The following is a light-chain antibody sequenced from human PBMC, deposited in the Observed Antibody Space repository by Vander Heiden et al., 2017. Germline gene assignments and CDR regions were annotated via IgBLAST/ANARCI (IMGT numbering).Light chain of an antibody. CDR2: KAS. Sequence: DIQMTQSPYTLSASVGDRVTITCRASQSITTWLAWYQQKPGKAPKLLIYKASSLESGVPSRFSGSGSGTEFTPTISSLQPDDFAIYYCQQYNSYPWTFGQGTKVEIK. CDR1: QSITTW. J-gene: IGKJ1*01. CDR3: QQYNSYPWT. V-gene: IGKV1-5*03.